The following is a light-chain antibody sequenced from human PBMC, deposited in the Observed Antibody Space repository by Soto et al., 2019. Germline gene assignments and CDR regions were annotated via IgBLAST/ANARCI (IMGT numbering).Light chain of an antibody. CDR3: QQYNNSLT. V-gene: IGKV3-15*01. CDR1: QSVNRN. Sequence: EIVMTQSPATLSVSPGERATLSCRASQSVNRNLAWYQQKPGQAPRLLISAASTRATGIPARFSGSGSETEFTPTISSLQSEDFAIYYCQQYNNSLTFGQGTKVEMK. J-gene: IGKJ1*01. CDR2: AAS.